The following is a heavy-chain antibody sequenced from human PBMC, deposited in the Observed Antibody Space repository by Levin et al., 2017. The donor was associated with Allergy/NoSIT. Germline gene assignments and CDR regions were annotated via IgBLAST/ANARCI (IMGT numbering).Heavy chain of an antibody. CDR2: VNNDGTST. V-gene: IGHV3-74*01. CDR1: GFTFSSYW. J-gene: IGHJ4*02. Sequence: PGGSLRLSCAASGFTFSSYWMHWVRQAPGKGLVWVSRVNNDGTSTNYADSVQGRFTISRDHAKNTLFLQMNSLGAEDTAVYYCVRSGCSSTSCLDYWGQGTLVTVSS. CDR3: VRSGCSSTSCLDY. D-gene: IGHD2-2*01.